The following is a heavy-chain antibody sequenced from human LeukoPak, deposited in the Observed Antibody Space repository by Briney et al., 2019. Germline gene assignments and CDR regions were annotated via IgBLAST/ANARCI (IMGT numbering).Heavy chain of an antibody. J-gene: IGHJ4*02. CDR1: GGSISNYY. D-gene: IGHD6-19*01. Sequence: PSETLSLPCTVSGGSISNYYWSWIRQPAGKGLEWIGRIYPSGSTDYNPSLTSRVTILVDKSKNQFSLKLSSVTAADTAVYYCAREGAVAGLDYWGQGTLVTVSS. CDR3: AREGAVAGLDY. V-gene: IGHV4-4*07. CDR2: IYPSGST.